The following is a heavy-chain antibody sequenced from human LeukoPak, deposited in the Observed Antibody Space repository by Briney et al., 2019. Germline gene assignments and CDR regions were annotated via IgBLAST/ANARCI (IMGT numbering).Heavy chain of an antibody. CDR2: ISYDGSNK. Sequence: GRSLRLSCAASGFTFSSYGMHWVRQAPGKGLEWVAVISYDGSNKYYADSVKGRFTISRDNSKNTLYLQMNSLRAEDTAVYYCAKVRDRGSYFSTPSYYFDYWGQGTLVTVSS. CDR1: GFTFSSYG. CDR3: AKVRDRGSYFSTPSYYFDY. J-gene: IGHJ4*02. V-gene: IGHV3-30*18. D-gene: IGHD1-26*01.